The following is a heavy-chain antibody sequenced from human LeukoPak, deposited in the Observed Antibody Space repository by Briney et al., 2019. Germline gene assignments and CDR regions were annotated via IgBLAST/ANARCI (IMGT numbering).Heavy chain of an antibody. D-gene: IGHD5-12*01. V-gene: IGHV1-69*10. CDR3: ARDPGYSGXDRVFDY. Sequence: GASVKVSCKASGGTFSSYAISWVRQAPGQGLEWMGGIIPILGIANYAQKFQGRVMITADKSTSTAYMELSSLRSEDTAVYYCARDPGYSGXDRVFDYWGQGTLVTVSS. CDR2: IIPILGIA. CDR1: GGTFSSYA. J-gene: IGHJ4*02.